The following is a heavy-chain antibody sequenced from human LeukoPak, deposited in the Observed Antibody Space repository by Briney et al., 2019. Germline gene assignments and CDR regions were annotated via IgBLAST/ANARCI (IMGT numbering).Heavy chain of an antibody. V-gene: IGHV3-66*02. CDR3: ARVWDSSSWYVEDY. CDR2: IYSGGST. J-gene: IGHJ4*02. Sequence: PGGSLRLSCAASGFTVSSNYMSWVRQAPGKGLEWVSVIYSGGSTYYADSVKGRFTISRDNSKNTLYLQMNSLRAEDTAVYYCARVWDSSSWYVEDYWGQGTLVTVSS. D-gene: IGHD6-13*01. CDR1: GFTVSSNY.